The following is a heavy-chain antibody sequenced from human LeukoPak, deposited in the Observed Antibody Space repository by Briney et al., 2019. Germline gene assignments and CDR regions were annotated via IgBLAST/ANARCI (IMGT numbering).Heavy chain of an antibody. CDR2: IYFTGTT. V-gene: IGHV4-39*02. J-gene: IGHJ4*02. CDR1: GDSISSATYY. CDR3: ARGLYDGGSWFHFDS. Sequence: PSETLSLTCTVSGDSISSATYYWAWIRQPLGKRLEWIGNIYFTGTTFYNPSLKSRVIMSIGTSKNHFSLDLNSVTAADMAVYYCARGLYDGGSWFHFDSWGQGTLVTVSS. D-gene: IGHD6-13*01.